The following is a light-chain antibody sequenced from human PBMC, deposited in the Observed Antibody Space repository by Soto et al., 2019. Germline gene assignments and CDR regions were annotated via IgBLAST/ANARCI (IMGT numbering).Light chain of an antibody. CDR1: SSDLGAYNF. CDR2: EVS. J-gene: IGLJ1*01. V-gene: IGLV2-14*01. Sequence: QAVVTQPASVSGSPGQSITISCTGTSSDLGAYNFVSWYQHHPGKVPKLMIYEVSNRPSGVSNRFSGSKSGNTASLTISGLQAEDEADYYCSSYTSISTYVFGTGTKLTVL. CDR3: SSYTSISTYV.